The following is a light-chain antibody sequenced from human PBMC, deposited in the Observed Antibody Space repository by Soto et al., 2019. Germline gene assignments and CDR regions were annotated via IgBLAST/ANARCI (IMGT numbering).Light chain of an antibody. Sequence: QSVLTQPPSASGTPGQRVTISCSGSSSNIGSHTVNWYQQLPGAAPKLLIYNDYQRPSGVPDRFSGSKSGTSASLAISGLQSEDEADYYCAARDDSLNGVVFGGGTKLTVL. V-gene: IGLV1-44*01. J-gene: IGLJ2*01. CDR2: NDY. CDR3: AARDDSLNGVV. CDR1: SSNIGSHT.